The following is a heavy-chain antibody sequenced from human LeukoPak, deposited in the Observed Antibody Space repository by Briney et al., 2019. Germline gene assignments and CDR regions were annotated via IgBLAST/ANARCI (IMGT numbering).Heavy chain of an antibody. CDR3: ARERDILTGYYNDY. J-gene: IGHJ4*02. Sequence: PGGSLRLSCAASGFTFSSYWMSWVRQAPGKGLEWVANIKQDGSEKYYVDSVKGRFTISRDNAKNSLYLQMNSLRAEDTAVYYCARERDILTGYYNDYWGQGTLVTVSS. CDR2: IKQDGSEK. D-gene: IGHD3-9*01. V-gene: IGHV3-7*01. CDR1: GFTFSSYW.